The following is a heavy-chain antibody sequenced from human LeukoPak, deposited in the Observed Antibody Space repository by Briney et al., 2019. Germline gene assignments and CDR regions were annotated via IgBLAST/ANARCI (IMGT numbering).Heavy chain of an antibody. J-gene: IGHJ4*02. Sequence: SQTLSLTCAISGDSVTSSRAAWNSIRQSPSRGLEWLGRTYYRSKWYNDYSVSVKSRIDINADTSKNQFSLQLNSVTPEDTAMYYCTRAGGDSWYFDCWGQGTLVTVSS. CDR3: TRAGGDSWYFDC. D-gene: IGHD2-21*02. V-gene: IGHV6-1*01. CDR1: GDSVTSSRAA. CDR2: TYYRSKWYN.